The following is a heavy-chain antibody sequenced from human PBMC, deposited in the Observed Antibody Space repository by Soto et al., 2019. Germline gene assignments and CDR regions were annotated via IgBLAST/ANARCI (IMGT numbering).Heavy chain of an antibody. V-gene: IGHV3-53*04. CDR2: IYSGGSI. Sequence: EVQLVESGGGLVQPGGSLRLSCAASGFTVSSNYMSWVRQAPGKGLEWVSVIYSGGSIYYADSVEGRFTISRHNSKNTVYLQMNSLRAEDTAVYYCARDGKDFYYSGSGNGMDVWGQGTTVTVSS. J-gene: IGHJ6*02. CDR3: ARDGKDFYYSGSGNGMDV. D-gene: IGHD3-10*01. CDR1: GFTVSSNY.